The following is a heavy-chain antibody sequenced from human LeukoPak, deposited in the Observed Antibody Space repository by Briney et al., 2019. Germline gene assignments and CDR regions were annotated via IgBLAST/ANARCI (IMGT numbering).Heavy chain of an antibody. CDR1: GFTVSSNY. J-gene: IGHJ4*02. CDR2: IYSGGST. D-gene: IGHD3-22*01. V-gene: IGHV3-53*01. Sequence: GGSLRLSCAASGFTVSSNYMSWVRQAPGKGLEWVSVIYSGGSTYYADSVKGRFTISRDNSKNTLYLQMNSLRAEDTAVYYCARADLYYYDSSGYPLDYWGQGTLVTVSS. CDR3: ARADLYYYDSSGYPLDY.